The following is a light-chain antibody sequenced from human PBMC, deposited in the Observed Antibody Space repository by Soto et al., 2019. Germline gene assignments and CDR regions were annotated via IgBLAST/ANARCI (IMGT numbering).Light chain of an antibody. CDR3: HQRSNWPPIT. CDR2: AAS. Sequence: EIVITQSPATLSVSPGEGATLSCRASQGIGNTLAWYQQKPGQTPRLLIYAASIRATGIPARFSGSGSGTDFTLTISSLEPEDFAVYYCHQRSNWPPITFGQGTRLEIK. J-gene: IGKJ5*01. V-gene: IGKV3-11*01. CDR1: QGIGNT.